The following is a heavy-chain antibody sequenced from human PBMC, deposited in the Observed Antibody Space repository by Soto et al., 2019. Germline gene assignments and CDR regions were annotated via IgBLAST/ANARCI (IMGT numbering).Heavy chain of an antibody. CDR2: MYHSGSI. D-gene: IGHD3-10*01. CDR3: ARKLGGSGSYSRSASVENWFDP. V-gene: IGHV4-61*08. J-gene: IGHJ5*02. CDR1: GGSISGGGSY. Sequence: SETLSLTCTVSGGSISGGGSYWSWIRQRPGKGLEWIGYMYHSGSINYNPSLKSRVMISVDTSKNQFSLKLSSVTAADTAVYYCARKLGGSGSYSRSASVENWFDPWGQGTLVTVSS.